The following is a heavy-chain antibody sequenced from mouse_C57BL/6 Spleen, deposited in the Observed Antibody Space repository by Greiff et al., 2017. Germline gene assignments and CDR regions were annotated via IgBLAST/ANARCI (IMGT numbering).Heavy chain of an antibody. CDR2: INPNDGTT. D-gene: IGHD2-5*01. Sequence: EVQLQQSGPELVKPGASVKISCTASGYSFTDYNMNWVKQSHGNSLEWIGVINPNDGTTSYNQKFKGKATLTVDQSSSTAYLQLNSLTSEDSGVYYCAMAYDRNYGDYGGKGTTLTVSS. CDR1: GYSFTDYN. V-gene: IGHV1-39*01. J-gene: IGHJ2*01. CDR3: AMAYDRNYGDY.